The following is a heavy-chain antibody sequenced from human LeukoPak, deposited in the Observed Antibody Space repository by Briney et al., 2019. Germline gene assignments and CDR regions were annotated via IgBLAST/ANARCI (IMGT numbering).Heavy chain of an antibody. CDR3: ARDLGGYDFSAFDI. CDR2: ISSSSSYI. V-gene: IGHV3-21*01. Sequence: GGSLRLSCAASGFTFSSYSMNWVRQAPGKGLEWVSSISSSSSYIYYADSVKGRFTISRDNAKNSLYLQMNSLRAEDTAVYYCARDLGGYDFSAFDIWGQGTMVTVSS. J-gene: IGHJ3*02. D-gene: IGHD5-12*01. CDR1: GFTFSSYS.